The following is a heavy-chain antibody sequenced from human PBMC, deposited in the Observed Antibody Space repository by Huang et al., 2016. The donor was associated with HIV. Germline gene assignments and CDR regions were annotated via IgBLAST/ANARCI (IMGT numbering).Heavy chain of an antibody. CDR1: IFTFSTSA. CDR2: ISGSGSST. CDR3: AKGSERSLTGPKYQYYFDY. Sequence: EVQLLESGGGLVQPGGSLRLSCAASIFTFSTSAMIWVRQAPGKGLEWVSGISGSGSSTDYADSVNGRFTISRDNSRNTLYLQMKSLRVEDTAIYYCAKGSERSLTGPKYQYYFDYWGQGTLVTVSS. J-gene: IGHJ4*02. V-gene: IGHV3-23*01. D-gene: IGHD3-3*01.